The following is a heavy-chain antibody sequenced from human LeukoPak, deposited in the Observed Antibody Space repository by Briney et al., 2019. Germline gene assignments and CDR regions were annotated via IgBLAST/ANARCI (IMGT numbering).Heavy chain of an antibody. CDR1: GYTFTSYG. CDR3: ARRVAVRPRYAFDI. V-gene: IGHV1-18*01. Sequence: ASVKVSCKASGYTFTSYGISWVRQAPGQGLEWMGWISAYNGNTNYAQKLQGRVTMTTDTSTSTAYMELRSLRSDDTAVYYCARRVAVRPRYAFDIWGQGTMVTVSS. J-gene: IGHJ3*02. D-gene: IGHD6-6*01. CDR2: ISAYNGNT.